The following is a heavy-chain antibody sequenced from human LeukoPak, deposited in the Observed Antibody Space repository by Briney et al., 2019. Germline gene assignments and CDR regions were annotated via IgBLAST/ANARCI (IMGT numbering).Heavy chain of an antibody. J-gene: IGHJ4*02. D-gene: IGHD2-2*01. CDR1: GYTVSNYG. CDR2: ISGYNGNT. CDR3: ARTCSGSSCYVIY. Sequence: ASVKVSCKASGYTVSNYGITWVRQAPGQGLEWMGWISGYNGNTNYAQKFQGRVTMTTETSTSTAYMELRSLRSEDTAVYYCARTCSGSSCYVIYWGQGTLLTVSS. V-gene: IGHV1-18*01.